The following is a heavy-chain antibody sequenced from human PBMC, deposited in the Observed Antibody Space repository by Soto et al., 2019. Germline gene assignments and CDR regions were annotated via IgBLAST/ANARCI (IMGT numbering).Heavy chain of an antibody. CDR3: ASWYYYDSRGYYSDAFDI. CDR1: GGSISSGDYY. CDR2: IYYSGST. Sequence: SETLSLTCTVSGGSISSGDYYWSWIRQPPGKGLEWIGYIYYSGSTYYNPSLKSRVTISVDTSKNQFSLKLSSVTAADTAVYYCASWYYYDSRGYYSDAFDIWGQGTMVTVSS. J-gene: IGHJ3*02. D-gene: IGHD3-22*01. V-gene: IGHV4-30-4*01.